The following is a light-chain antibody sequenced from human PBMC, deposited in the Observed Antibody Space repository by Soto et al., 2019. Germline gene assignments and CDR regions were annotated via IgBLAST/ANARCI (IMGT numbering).Light chain of an antibody. Sequence: QSALTQPPSASGSPGQSVTISCTGTSSDVGGYNCVSWYQHHPGKAPKLMIYEVSKRPSGVPDRFSGSKSGNTASLTVAGLQAEDEADYYCSSFAGNNNLGLFGGGTKLTVL. J-gene: IGLJ2*01. V-gene: IGLV2-8*01. CDR1: SSDVGGYNC. CDR3: SSFAGNNNLGL. CDR2: EVS.